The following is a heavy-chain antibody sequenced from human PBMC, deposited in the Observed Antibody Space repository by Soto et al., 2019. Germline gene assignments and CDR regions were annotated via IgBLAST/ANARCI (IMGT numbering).Heavy chain of an antibody. CDR1: DGSVNSGNYQ. Sequence: SETLSLTCSVSDGSVNSGNYQWSWIRQLPGKGLEWIGYIYYSGTAHYNPSLKSRVTISLDKSKNQFSLKLSSLTTADTAVYYCARERLTGIAVPRGIDPWGQGILVTVSS. CDR2: IYYSGTA. V-gene: IGHV4-61*01. CDR3: ARERLTGIAVPRGIDP. J-gene: IGHJ5*02. D-gene: IGHD6-19*01.